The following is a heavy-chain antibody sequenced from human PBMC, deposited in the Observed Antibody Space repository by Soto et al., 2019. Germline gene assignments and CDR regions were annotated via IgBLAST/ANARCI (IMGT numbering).Heavy chain of an antibody. D-gene: IGHD3-22*01. CDR1: GFTFSSYA. CDR3: EKGGQITMIVVVIRGFDY. Sequence: EVQLLESGGGLVQPGGSLRLSCAASGFTFSSYAMSWVRQAPGKGLEWVSAISGSGSSTYYADSVKGRFTISRDNSKNTLYLQMNSLRAEDTAVYYCEKGGQITMIVVVIRGFDYWGQGTLVTVSS. CDR2: ISGSGSST. J-gene: IGHJ4*02. V-gene: IGHV3-23*01.